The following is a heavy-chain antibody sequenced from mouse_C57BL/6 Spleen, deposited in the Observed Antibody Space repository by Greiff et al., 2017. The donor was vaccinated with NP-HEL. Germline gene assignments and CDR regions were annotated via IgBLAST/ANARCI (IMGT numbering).Heavy chain of an antibody. V-gene: IGHV2-5*01. J-gene: IGHJ2*01. Sequence: QVQLKESGPGLVQPSQSLSITCTVSGFSLTSYGVHWVRQSPGKGLEWLGVIWRGGSTDYNAAFMSRLSITKDNSKSQVFFKMNSLQADDTAIYYCATYDYDGGYYFDYWGQGTTLTVSS. CDR1: GFSLTSYG. CDR2: IWRGGST. D-gene: IGHD2-4*01. CDR3: ATYDYDGGYYFDY.